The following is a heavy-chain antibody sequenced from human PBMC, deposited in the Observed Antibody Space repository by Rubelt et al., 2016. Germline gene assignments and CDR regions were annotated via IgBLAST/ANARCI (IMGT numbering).Heavy chain of an antibody. V-gene: IGHV4-39*07. CDR1: GGSISSSNCY. CDR2: ISYRGRT. J-gene: IGHJ4*02. CDR3: ARGRILTGYSYPPVFDY. D-gene: IGHD3-9*01. Sequence: QVQLQESGPGLVKPSETLSLTCTVSGGSISSSNCYWAWIRQPPGKGLEWIASISYRGRTYYNPSLQGRFPLSVVTSENQFSLKRTAVTAADTAVYYCARGRILTGYSYPPVFDYWGQGTLVTVSS.